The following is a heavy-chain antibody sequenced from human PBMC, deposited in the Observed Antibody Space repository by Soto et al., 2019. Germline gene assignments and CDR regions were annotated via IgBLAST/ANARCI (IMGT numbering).Heavy chain of an antibody. CDR3: ATGGYCSGGSCYSFPWVLEY. V-gene: IGHV1-24*01. Sequence: GASVKVSCKVSRYTLTDLSMHSVRQATGKGLEWLGGFDPEDGETIYAQKFQGRVTMTEDTSTDTAYMELSSLRSEDTAVYYCATGGYCSGGSCYSFPWVLEYWGQGTLVTVSS. CDR2: FDPEDGET. D-gene: IGHD2-15*01. CDR1: RYTLTDLS. J-gene: IGHJ4*02.